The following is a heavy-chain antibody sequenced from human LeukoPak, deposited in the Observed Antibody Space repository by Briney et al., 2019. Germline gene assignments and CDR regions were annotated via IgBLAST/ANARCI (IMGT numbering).Heavy chain of an antibody. CDR2: ISSSGSTI. CDR1: GFTFSGYT. Sequence: GGSLRLSSAASGFTFSGYTRNWVRQAPGKGREWVSYISSSGSTIYYADSVKGRFTISRDNAKNSLYLQMNILRAEDTAVYYGASSGREHSGYCYVPFDYWGQGTLVTVSS. D-gene: IGHD3-22*01. V-gene: IGHV3-48*03. CDR3: ASSGREHSGYCYVPFDY. J-gene: IGHJ4*02.